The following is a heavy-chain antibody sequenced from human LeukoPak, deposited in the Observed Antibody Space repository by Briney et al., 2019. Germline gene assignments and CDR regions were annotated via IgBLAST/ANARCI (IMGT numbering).Heavy chain of an antibody. D-gene: IGHD2-2*01. CDR3: AKVRLVPGVNWFDP. Sequence: GGSLRLSCAASGFTFSSYGMSWVRQAPGKGLEWVSAISGSGGSTYYADSVKGRFTISRDNSKNTLYLQMNSLRAEDTAVYYCAKVRLVPGVNWFDPWGQGTLVTVSS. V-gene: IGHV3-23*01. CDR1: GFTFSSYG. CDR2: ISGSGGST. J-gene: IGHJ5*02.